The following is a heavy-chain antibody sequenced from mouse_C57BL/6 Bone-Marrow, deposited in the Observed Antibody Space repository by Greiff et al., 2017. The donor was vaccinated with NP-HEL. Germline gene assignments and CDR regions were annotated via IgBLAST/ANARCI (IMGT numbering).Heavy chain of an antibody. CDR1: GYTFTSYW. D-gene: IGHD2-4*01. V-gene: IGHV1-50*01. CDR2: IDPSDSYN. J-gene: IGHJ3*01. Sequence: QVQLQQSGAELVKPGASVKLSCKASGYTFTSYWMQWVKQRPGQGLEWIGEIDPSDSYNNYTQKFKGRATLTGDTSSSTADMQLSSLTSEDSAVYYCARGGLRQRAGFAYWGQGTLVTVSA. CDR3: ARGGLRQRAGFAY.